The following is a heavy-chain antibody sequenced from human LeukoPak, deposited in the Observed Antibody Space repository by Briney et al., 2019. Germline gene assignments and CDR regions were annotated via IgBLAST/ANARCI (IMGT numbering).Heavy chain of an antibody. V-gene: IGHV3-9*01. CDR3: AKDRSSWYSWFDY. Sequence: GGSLRLSCAASGFTFDDYAMHWVRQAPGKGLEWVSGISWNSGSIGYADSVRGRFTISRDNAKDSLYLQMNSLRAEDTALYYCAKDRSSWYSWFDYWGQGTLVTVPS. CDR1: GFTFDDYA. CDR2: ISWNSGSI. D-gene: IGHD6-13*01. J-gene: IGHJ4*02.